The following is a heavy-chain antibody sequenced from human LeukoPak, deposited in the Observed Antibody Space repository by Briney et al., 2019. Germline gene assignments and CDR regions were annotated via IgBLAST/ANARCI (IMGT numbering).Heavy chain of an antibody. CDR3: ARTVPAASPGWFDP. CDR1: GYSISSGYY. V-gene: IGHV4-38-2*02. D-gene: IGHD2-2*01. CDR2: IYHSGST. Sequence: SETLSLTCTVSGYSISSGYYWGWIRPPPGKGLEWIGSIYHSGSTYYNPSLKSRVTISVDTSKNQFSLKLSSVTAADTAVYYCARTVPAASPGWFDPWGQGTLVTVSS. J-gene: IGHJ5*02.